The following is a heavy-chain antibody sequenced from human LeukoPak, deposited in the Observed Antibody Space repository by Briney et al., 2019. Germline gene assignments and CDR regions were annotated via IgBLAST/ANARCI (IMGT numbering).Heavy chain of an antibody. J-gene: IGHJ4*02. CDR1: GFIFDDHG. CDR3: ARSRFYFDY. V-gene: IGHV3-9*01. Sequence: GRSLRLSCAASGFIFDDHGMHWVRQAPGKGLEWVSGISWSSGIIGYADSVKGRFTISRDNAKNSLYLQLNSLRAEDTAVYYCARSRFYFDYWGQGTLVTVSS. CDR2: ISWSSGII.